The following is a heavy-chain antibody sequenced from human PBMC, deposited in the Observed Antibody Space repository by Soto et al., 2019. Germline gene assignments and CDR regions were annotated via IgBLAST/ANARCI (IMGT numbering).Heavy chain of an antibody. D-gene: IGHD4-4*01. CDR2: IDPRDSST. Sequence: PGESLKISCKGSGYSFTNYWSTWVRQMPGKGLEWMGRIDPRDSSTKYSPPFQGHVTISADKSISTAYLHWSSLKASDTALYYCARHGLGNSGFYYFDYWGQGTLVTVSS. CDR1: GYSFTNYW. V-gene: IGHV5-10-1*01. CDR3: ARHGLGNSGFYYFDY. J-gene: IGHJ4*02.